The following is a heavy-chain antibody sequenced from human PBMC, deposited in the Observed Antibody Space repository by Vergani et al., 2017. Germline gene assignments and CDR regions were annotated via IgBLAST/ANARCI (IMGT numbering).Heavy chain of an antibody. Sequence: EVQLVESGGGLVKPGGSLRLSCAASGFTFSSYSMNWVRQAPGKGLEWVSSISSSISYIYYADSVQGRFTISRDNCKNSLYMQMNSLRAEDTAVYYCARGGEYCSCGSCYSTMDVWGQGNTVTVSS. CDR3: ARGGEYCSCGSCYSTMDV. D-gene: IGHD2-15*01. CDR2: ISSSISYI. CDR1: GFTFSSYS. V-gene: IGHV3-21*01. J-gene: IGHJ6*02.